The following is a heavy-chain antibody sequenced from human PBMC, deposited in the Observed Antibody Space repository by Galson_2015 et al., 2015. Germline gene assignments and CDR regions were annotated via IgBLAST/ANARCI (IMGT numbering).Heavy chain of an antibody. Sequence: SLRLSCATSGFTFDGYAMHWVRQAPGKGLEWVSRISWKSDNIGYADSVRGRFTISRDNAKNLLYLQMNSLRAEDTALYYCARDPDGYSSGSYVMNVWGQGTTVTVSS. D-gene: IGHD6-19*01. J-gene: IGHJ6*02. CDR3: ARDPDGYSSGSYVMNV. V-gene: IGHV3-9*01. CDR1: GFTFDGYA. CDR2: ISWKSDNI.